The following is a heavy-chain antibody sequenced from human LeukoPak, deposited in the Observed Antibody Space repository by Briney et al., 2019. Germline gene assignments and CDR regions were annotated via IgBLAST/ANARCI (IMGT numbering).Heavy chain of an antibody. D-gene: IGHD6-19*01. CDR2: IGTAGDT. J-gene: IGHJ6*02. CDR1: GFTFSSYD. CDR3: ARARGDSSGPPLYYYYGMDV. V-gene: IGHV3-13*01. Sequence: GGSLRLSCAASGFTFSSYDMHWVRQATGKGLEWVSAIGTAGDTYYPGSVKGRFTISRENAKNSLYLQMNSLRAGDTAVYYCARARGDSSGPPLYYYYGMDVWGQGTTVTVSS.